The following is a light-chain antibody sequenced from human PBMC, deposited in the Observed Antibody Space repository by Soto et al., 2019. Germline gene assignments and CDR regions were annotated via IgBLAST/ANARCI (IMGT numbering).Light chain of an antibody. CDR2: DAS. CDR1: QGISIY. V-gene: IGKV1-27*01. CDR3: QKYNGAPLT. J-gene: IGKJ4*01. Sequence: DIQMTQSPSSLSASVGDRVTITCRASQGISIYLAWYQQKPGKVPKLLIYDASTLQSGVPSRFSGSGSGTDFTLTISGLQPEDVATYYCQKYNGAPLTFGGGPKVEIK.